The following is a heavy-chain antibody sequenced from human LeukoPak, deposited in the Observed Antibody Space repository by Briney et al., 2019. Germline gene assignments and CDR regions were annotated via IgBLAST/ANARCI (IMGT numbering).Heavy chain of an antibody. CDR2: ISAYNGNT. V-gene: IGHV1-18*04. Sequence: GASVKVSCKASGYTFTGYYMHWVRQAPGQGLEWMGWISAYNGNTNYAQKLQGRVTMTTDTSTSTAYMELRSLRSDDTAVYYCAREEVGATETHDYWGQGTLVTVSS. CDR1: GYTFTGYY. CDR3: AREEVGATETHDY. J-gene: IGHJ4*02. D-gene: IGHD1-26*01.